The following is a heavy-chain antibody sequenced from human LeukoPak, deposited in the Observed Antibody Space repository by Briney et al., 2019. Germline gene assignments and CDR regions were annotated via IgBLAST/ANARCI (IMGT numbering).Heavy chain of an antibody. D-gene: IGHD5-24*01. CDR2: ISGSGGST. J-gene: IGHJ4*02. CDR3: AKDLLEIWPQVVDY. Sequence: GGSLRLSCAASGFTFSSYAMSWVRQAPGKGLEWVSSISGSGGSTYYADSVKGRFTISRDSSKNSLYLQMNSLRVEDTAVYYCAKDLLEIWPQVVDYWGRGTLVTVSS. CDR1: GFTFSSYA. V-gene: IGHV3-23*01.